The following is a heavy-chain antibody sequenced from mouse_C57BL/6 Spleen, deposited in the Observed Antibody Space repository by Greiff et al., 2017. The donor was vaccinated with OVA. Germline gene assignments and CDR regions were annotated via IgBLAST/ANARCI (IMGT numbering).Heavy chain of an antibody. CDR2: ISSGGSYT. CDR3: ARHEEGFDY. V-gene: IGHV5-6*01. Sequence: EVKLQESGGDLVKPGGSLKLSCAASGFTFSSYGMSWVRQTPDKRLEWVATISSGGSYTYYPDSVKGRFTISRDNAKNTLYLQMSSLKSEDTAMYYCARHEEGFDYWGQGTTLTVSS. J-gene: IGHJ2*01. CDR1: GFTFSSYG.